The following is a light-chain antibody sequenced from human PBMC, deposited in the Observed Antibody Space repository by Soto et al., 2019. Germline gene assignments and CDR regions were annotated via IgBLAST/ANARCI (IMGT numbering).Light chain of an antibody. CDR2: AAS. CDR1: QGISTY. Sequence: DIQLTQSPSFLSASVGDRVTITGRATQGISTYLAWYQQKPGKAPKLLIYAASTLQSGVPSRFSGSGSGTEFTLTISSLQPEDFATYYCQQLKSYPLTFGGGTKVEIK. CDR3: QQLKSYPLT. J-gene: IGKJ4*01. V-gene: IGKV1-9*01.